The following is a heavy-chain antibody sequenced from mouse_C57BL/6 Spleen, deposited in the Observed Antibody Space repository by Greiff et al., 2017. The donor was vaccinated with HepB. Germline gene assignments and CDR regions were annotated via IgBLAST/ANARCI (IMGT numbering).Heavy chain of an antibody. V-gene: IGHV5-4*03. Sequence: EVKLVESGGGLVKPGGSLKLSCAASGFTFSSYAMSWVRQTPEKRLEWVATISDGGSYTYYPDNVKGRFTISRDNAKNNLYLQMSHLKSEDTAMYYCARKKANWDYFDYWGQGTTLTVSS. CDR1: GFTFSSYA. CDR2: ISDGGSYT. CDR3: ARKKANWDYFDY. J-gene: IGHJ2*01. D-gene: IGHD4-1*01.